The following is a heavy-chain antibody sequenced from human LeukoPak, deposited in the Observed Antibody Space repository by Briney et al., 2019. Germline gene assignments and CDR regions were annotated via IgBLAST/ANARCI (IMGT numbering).Heavy chain of an antibody. CDR2: IYYSGNT. CDR3: ARVALGSGSYGYYFDY. D-gene: IGHD3-10*01. J-gene: IGHJ4*02. CDR1: GVSISSYY. V-gene: IGHV4-59*01. Sequence: PSETLSLTCTVSGVSISSYYWSWIRQPPGKGLEWIGYIYYSGNTNYNPSLKSRVTISVDTSKNQFSLKLSSVTAADTAVYYCARVALGSGSYGYYFDYWGQGTLATVSS.